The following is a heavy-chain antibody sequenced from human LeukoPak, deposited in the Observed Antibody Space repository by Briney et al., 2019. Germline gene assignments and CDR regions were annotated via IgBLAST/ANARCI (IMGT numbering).Heavy chain of an antibody. CDR3: ARTVIAPYYYYGMDV. D-gene: IGHD4-4*01. CDR1: GGSISSYY. Sequence: SETLSLTCAVSGGSISSYYWSWIRQPPGKGLEWIGYIYYSGSTNYNPSLKSRVTISVDTSKNQFSLKLSSVTAADTAVYYCARTVIAPYYYYGMDVWGQGTTVTVSS. CDR2: IYYSGST. V-gene: IGHV4-59*08. J-gene: IGHJ6*02.